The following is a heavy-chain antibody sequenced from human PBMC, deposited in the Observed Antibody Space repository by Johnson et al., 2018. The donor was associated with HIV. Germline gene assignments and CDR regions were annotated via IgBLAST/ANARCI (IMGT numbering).Heavy chain of an antibody. CDR3: AKDLGQRVGGPAYYALDI. J-gene: IGHJ3*02. D-gene: IGHD1-26*01. V-gene: IGHV3-30-3*01. Sequence: QVQLVESGGGVVQPGRSLRLSCAASGFTFSSYAMHWVRQAPGKGLEWVAVISYDGSNKYYADSVKGRFTISRDNSKNTLYLQMNSLRAEDTDVYFCAKDLGQRVGGPAYYALDIWGQGTVVTVSS. CDR1: GFTFSSYA. CDR2: ISYDGSNK.